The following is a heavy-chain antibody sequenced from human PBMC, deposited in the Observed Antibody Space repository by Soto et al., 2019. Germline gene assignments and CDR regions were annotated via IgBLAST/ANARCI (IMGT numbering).Heavy chain of an antibody. CDR3: ARPILEAKGNHYYGLAV. CDR1: GFTVSSNY. Sequence: GSLRLSCAASGFTVSSNYMSWVRQAPGKGLEWVSVIYSGGSTYYADSVKGRFTISRDNSKNTLYLQMNSLRAEDTAVYYCARPILEAKGNHYYGLAVRAQGTTDTVSS. J-gene: IGHJ6*02. D-gene: IGHD3-3*01. CDR2: IYSGGST. V-gene: IGHV3-53*01.